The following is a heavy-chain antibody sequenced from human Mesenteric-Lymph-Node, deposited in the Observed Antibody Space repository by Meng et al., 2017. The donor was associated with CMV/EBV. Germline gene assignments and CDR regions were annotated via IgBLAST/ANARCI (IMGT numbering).Heavy chain of an antibody. CDR3: AKSSRILTGYLPFDS. CDR1: GFTFNDYY. Sequence: SGFTFNDYYMSWIRQAPGKGLEWVSYISGSSSDTQYADSVKGRFTISRDNAMTSLSLQMNNLRAEDTAVYYCAKSSRILTGYLPFDSWGQGILVTVSS. V-gene: IGHV3-11*03. J-gene: IGHJ4*02. CDR2: ISGSSSDT. D-gene: IGHD3-9*01.